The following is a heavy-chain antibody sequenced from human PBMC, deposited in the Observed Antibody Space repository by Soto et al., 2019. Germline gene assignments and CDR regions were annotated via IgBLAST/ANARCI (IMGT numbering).Heavy chain of an antibody. Sequence: EVQLVESGGGLVKPGGSLRLSCAASGFTFSNVWLTWVRQAPGKGLEWVGRIKSKTDGGAIDYAAPVKGRFTISRDDSKNTLYLQMNRLKTEDTAVYYCTTVGRSAYDDWGQGTLVTVSS. V-gene: IGHV3-15*01. CDR1: GFTFSNVW. CDR3: TTVGRSAYDD. CDR2: IKSKTDGGAI. J-gene: IGHJ4*02. D-gene: IGHD5-12*01.